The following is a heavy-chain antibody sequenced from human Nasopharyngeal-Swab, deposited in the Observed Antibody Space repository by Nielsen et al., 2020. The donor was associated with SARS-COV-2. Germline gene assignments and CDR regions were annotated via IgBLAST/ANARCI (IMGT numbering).Heavy chain of an antibody. CDR2: ISGSGGST. J-gene: IGHJ6*02. CDR1: GFTLSSYA. D-gene: IGHD6-13*01. Sequence: GESPKIPRAASGFTLSSYAMSWVRQAPGKGLEWVSAISGSGGSTYHTDSVKGRFTISRNNSKNTLYLQMNSLRAGDTAVYYCAKGHSRSWPDYYYYGMDVWGQGTTVTVSS. CDR3: AKGHSRSWPDYYYYGMDV. V-gene: IGHV3-23*01.